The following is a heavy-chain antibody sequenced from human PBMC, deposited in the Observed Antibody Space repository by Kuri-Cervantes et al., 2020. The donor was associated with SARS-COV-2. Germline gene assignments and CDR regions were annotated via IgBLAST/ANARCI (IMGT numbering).Heavy chain of an antibody. CDR3: AGVAAGLRGRPIDS. CDR1: GGSFSGYY. CDR2: INHSGGT. V-gene: IGHV4-34*01. J-gene: IGHJ4*02. Sequence: GSLRLSCAVYGGSFSGYYWTWIRQPPGKGLEWIGEINHSGGTNYNASLKSRLTISEDTSRNQVSLKLTSVTAMDTAVYYCAGVAAGLRGRPIDSWGQGALVTVSS. D-gene: IGHD6-13*01.